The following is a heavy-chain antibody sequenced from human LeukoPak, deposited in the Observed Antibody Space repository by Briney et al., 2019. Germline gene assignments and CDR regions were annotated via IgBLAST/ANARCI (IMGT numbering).Heavy chain of an antibody. CDR1: GFTLSSYG. J-gene: IGHJ3*02. D-gene: IGHD1-26*01. CDR2: ISYDGSNK. CDR3: AKDSRNSGTLTNGAFDI. Sequence: PGGSLRLSCAASGFTLSSYGMHWVRQAPGKGLEWVAVISYDGSNKYYADSVKGRFTISRDNSKNTLYLQMNSLRAEDTAVYYCAKDSRNSGTLTNGAFDIWGQGTMVTVSS. V-gene: IGHV3-30*18.